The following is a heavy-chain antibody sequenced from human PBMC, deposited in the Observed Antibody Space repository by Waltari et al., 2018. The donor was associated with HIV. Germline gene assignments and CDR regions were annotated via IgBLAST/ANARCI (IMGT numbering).Heavy chain of an antibody. J-gene: IGHJ4*02. CDR3: GRGGLRDY. V-gene: IGHV3-7*01. D-gene: IGHD3-16*01. CDR2: IKEDGSET. CDR1: GFPISSYS. Sequence: KIFCAASGFPISSYSMGWVRQAPGKGLEWVAYIKEDGSETNYVDSVKGRFTISRDNAKNSLSLQMHNLRVEDTAVYFCGRGGLRDYWGQGTLVTVSS.